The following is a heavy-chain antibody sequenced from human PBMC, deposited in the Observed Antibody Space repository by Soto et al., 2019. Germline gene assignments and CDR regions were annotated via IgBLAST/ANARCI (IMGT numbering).Heavy chain of an antibody. V-gene: IGHV1-58*02. CDR2: IVVGSGNT. Sequence: ASVKVSCKASGFTFTSSAMQWVRQARGQRLEWIGWIVVGSGNTNYAQKFQERVTITRDMSTSTAYMELSSLRSEDTAVYYCAAGRITIFGVVNSAFDIWGQGTMVTVSS. D-gene: IGHD3-3*01. CDR3: AAGRITIFGVVNSAFDI. CDR1: GFTFTSSA. J-gene: IGHJ3*02.